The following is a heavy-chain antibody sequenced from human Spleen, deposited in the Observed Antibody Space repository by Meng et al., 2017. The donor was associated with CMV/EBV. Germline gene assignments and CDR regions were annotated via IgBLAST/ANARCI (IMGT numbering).Heavy chain of an antibody. D-gene: IGHD3-9*01. Sequence: SGYTFTSYGIRWVRQAPGQGLEWMGWISAYNGNTDYAQKLQGRVTMTTDTSTSTAYMELRSLRSDDMAVYYCARSYDILTGTGDDYWGQGTLVTVSS. CDR1: GYTFTSYG. V-gene: IGHV1-18*03. J-gene: IGHJ4*02. CDR3: ARSYDILTGTGDDY. CDR2: ISAYNGNT.